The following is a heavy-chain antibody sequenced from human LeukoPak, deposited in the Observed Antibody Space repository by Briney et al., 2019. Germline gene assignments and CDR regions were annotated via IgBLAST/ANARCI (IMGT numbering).Heavy chain of an antibody. Sequence: SETLSLSCAVHGGSFSGYQWSWIRQPPGKGLEWIGQINHCGSTRYNSSLKSRVTISVGTSNNQFSLDLRSVTAADTAVYYCARGLAPTGDYYEGGYYYFDSWGQRILVTVSS. CDR1: GGSFSGYQ. CDR3: ARGLAPTGDYYEGGYYYFDS. V-gene: IGHV4-34*01. J-gene: IGHJ4*02. CDR2: INHCGST. D-gene: IGHD3-10*01.